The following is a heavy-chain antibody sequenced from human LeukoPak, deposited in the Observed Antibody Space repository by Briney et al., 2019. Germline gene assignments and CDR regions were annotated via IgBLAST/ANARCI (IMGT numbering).Heavy chain of an antibody. CDR1: GYTFTNYA. V-gene: IGHV1-18*01. D-gene: IGHD2-15*01. CDR3: ARDRLRLGYERTNWFDP. CDR2: ISAYNGNT. J-gene: IGHJ5*02. Sequence: GASVKVSCKASGYTFTNYAISWVRQAPGQGLEWVGWISAYNGNTNYAQKLQGRVTMTTDTSTSTAYMDLRSLRSDDTAVFYCARDRLRLGYERTNWFDPWGQGTLVTVSS.